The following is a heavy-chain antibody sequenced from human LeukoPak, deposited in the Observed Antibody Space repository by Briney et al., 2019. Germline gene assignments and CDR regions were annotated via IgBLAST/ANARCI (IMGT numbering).Heavy chain of an antibody. J-gene: IGHJ3*02. V-gene: IGHV3-20*04. CDR1: GFTFDNYG. Sequence: GGSLRLSCAASGFTFDNYGMSWVRQAPGKGLEWVSGINWNGGSTGYADSVKGRFTISRDNAKNSLYLQMNSLRAEDTALYYCARIDTYYYDSSGYYSAFDIWGQGTTVTVSS. CDR3: ARIDTYYYDSSGYYSAFDI. D-gene: IGHD3-22*01. CDR2: INWNGGST.